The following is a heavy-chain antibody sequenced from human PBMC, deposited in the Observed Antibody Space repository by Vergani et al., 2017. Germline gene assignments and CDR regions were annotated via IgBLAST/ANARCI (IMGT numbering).Heavy chain of an antibody. J-gene: IGHJ6*02. Sequence: VQLLESGGGLVQPGGSLRLSCVVSGFTSSYYGMHWVRQAPGKGLEWVAVISYDGTQKYYADSVKGRFTISRDNSKSTLYLQMNSLRTEDTAVYYCAKAYYYGSGSYSVYYYYGMDVWGQGTTVTVSS. CDR2: ISYDGTQK. V-gene: IGHV3-30*18. CDR3: AKAYYYGSGSYSVYYYYGMDV. D-gene: IGHD3-10*01. CDR1: GFTSSYYG.